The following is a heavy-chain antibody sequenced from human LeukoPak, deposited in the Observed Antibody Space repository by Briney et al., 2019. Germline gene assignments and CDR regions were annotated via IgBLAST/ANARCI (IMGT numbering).Heavy chain of an antibody. CDR3: ARDSTPRRSGSYLIFYYYYYMDV. Sequence: ASVKVSCKASGYTFTGYYMHWVRQAPGQGLEWMGWINPNSGGTNYAQKFQGWVTMTRDTSISTAYMELSSLRSEDTAVYYCARDSTPRRSGSYLIFYYYYYMDVWGKGTTVTVSS. CDR1: GYTFTGYY. J-gene: IGHJ6*03. CDR2: INPNSGGT. D-gene: IGHD1-26*01. V-gene: IGHV1-2*04.